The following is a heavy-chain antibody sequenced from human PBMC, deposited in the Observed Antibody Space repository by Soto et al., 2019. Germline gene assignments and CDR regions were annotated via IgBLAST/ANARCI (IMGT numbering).Heavy chain of an antibody. CDR3: ARDYSSSSVAMVY. CDR1: GFTFSSYG. J-gene: IGHJ4*02. Sequence: QVQLVESGGGVVQPGRSLRLSCAASGFTFSSYGMHWVRQAPGKGLEWVAVIWYDGSNKYYADSVKGRFTISRDNSKNKLYLQMNSLRAEDTAVYYCARDYSSSSVAMVYWGQGTLVTVSS. D-gene: IGHD6-6*01. CDR2: IWYDGSNK. V-gene: IGHV3-33*01.